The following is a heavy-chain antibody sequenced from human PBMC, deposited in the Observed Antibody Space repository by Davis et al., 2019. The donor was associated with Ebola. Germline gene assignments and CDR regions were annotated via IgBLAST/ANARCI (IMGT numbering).Heavy chain of an antibody. CDR3: ANRFLEWLTH. Sequence: AASVKVSCKASGYSFTTYGMNWVRQAPGQGLEWMGWININTGNPTYAQGFTGRFVFSLDTSVSTAYLQISSLKAEDTAVYYCANRFLEWLTHWGQGTLVTVSS. CDR2: ININTGNP. CDR1: GYSFTTYG. J-gene: IGHJ4*02. D-gene: IGHD3-3*01. V-gene: IGHV7-4-1*02.